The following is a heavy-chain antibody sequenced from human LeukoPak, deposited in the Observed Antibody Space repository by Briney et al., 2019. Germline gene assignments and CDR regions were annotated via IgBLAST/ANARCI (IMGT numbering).Heavy chain of an antibody. CDR3: ATGYRAPDAFDI. CDR2: FDPEDGET. V-gene: IGHV1-24*01. D-gene: IGHD5-12*01. CDR1: GYTLTELS. Sequence: ASVKVSCKVSGYTLTELSMHWVRQAPGKGLEWMGGFDPEDGETIYAQKFRGRVTMTEDTSTDTAYMELSSLRSEDTAVYYCATGYRAPDAFDIWGQGTMVTVSS. J-gene: IGHJ3*02.